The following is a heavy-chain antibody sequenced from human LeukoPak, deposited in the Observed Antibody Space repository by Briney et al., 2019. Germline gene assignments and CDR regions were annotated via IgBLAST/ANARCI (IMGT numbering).Heavy chain of an antibody. V-gene: IGHV4-34*01. CDR2: INHSEST. CDR3: ARSSISYSSSSRSFDP. CDR1: GGSFSGYY. D-gene: IGHD6-6*01. J-gene: IGHJ5*02. Sequence: SGTLSLTCAVYGGSFSGYYWSWIRQPPGKGLEWMGEINHSESTNYNPSLKSRVTISVDTSKNQFSLKLSSVTAADTAVYYCARSSISYSSSSRSFDPWGQGTLVTVSS.